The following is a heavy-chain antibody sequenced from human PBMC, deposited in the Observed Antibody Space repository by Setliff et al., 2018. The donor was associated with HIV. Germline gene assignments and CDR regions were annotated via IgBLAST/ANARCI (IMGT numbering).Heavy chain of an antibody. CDR3: ARLEKLDDISYFDY. Sequence: SETLSLTCTVSGVSISSGGYYWNWIRQHPGKGLEWIGYISSRGSTYYNPSLKSRITMSVDTSQNQVSLKLSSVTATDTAVYFCARLEKLDDISYFDYWGQGTLVTVSS. V-gene: IGHV4-31*03. CDR2: ISSRGST. D-gene: IGHD3-3*02. CDR1: GVSISSGGYY. J-gene: IGHJ4*02.